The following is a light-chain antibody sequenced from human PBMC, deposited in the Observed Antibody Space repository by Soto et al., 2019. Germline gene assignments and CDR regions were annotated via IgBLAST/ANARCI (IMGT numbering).Light chain of an antibody. CDR3: SSYTSSSLYV. V-gene: IGLV2-14*01. CDR2: DVS. J-gene: IGLJ1*01. CDR1: SSDVGGYIY. Sequence: QSALTQQASVSGSPGQSITISCTGTSSDVGGYIYVSWYQQHPGKAPKLMIYDVSNRPSGVSNRFSGSKSGNTASLTISGLQAEDEADYYCSSYTSSSLYVFGTGTKVTVL.